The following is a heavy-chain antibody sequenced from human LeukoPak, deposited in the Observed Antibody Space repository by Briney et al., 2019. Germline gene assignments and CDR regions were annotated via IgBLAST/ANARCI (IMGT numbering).Heavy chain of an antibody. CDR3: ARTSWGIDY. CDR1: GGSFSGYY. CDR2: INHSGST. J-gene: IGHJ4*02. V-gene: IGHV4-34*01. D-gene: IGHD7-27*01. Sequence: SETLSLTCAVYGGSFSGYYWSWIRQPPGKGLEWIGEINHSGSTNYNPSLKSRVTISVDTSKNQFSLKLSSVTAADTAVYYCARTSWGIDYWGQGTLVTVSS.